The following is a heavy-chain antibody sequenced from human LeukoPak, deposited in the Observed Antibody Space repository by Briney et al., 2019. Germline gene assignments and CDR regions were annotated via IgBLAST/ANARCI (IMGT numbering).Heavy chain of an antibody. Sequence: PGGSLRLSCAASGFIFSSYGMHWVRQAPGKGLEWVAVIWYDGSNKYYADSVKGRFTVSRDNAKNTLYLQMNSLRAEDTAVYYCARDDYGDYYFDYWGQGTLVTVSS. CDR3: ARDDYGDYYFDY. D-gene: IGHD4-17*01. V-gene: IGHV3-33*01. CDR1: GFIFSSYG. CDR2: IWYDGSNK. J-gene: IGHJ4*02.